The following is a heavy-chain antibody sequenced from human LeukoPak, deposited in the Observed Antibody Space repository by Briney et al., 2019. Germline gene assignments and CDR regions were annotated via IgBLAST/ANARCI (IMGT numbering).Heavy chain of an antibody. CDR3: TTSGYIGSSGLDF. CDR2: IRRMTDGGTT. Sequence: GGSLRLSCAASGFTFKNAWMRWVRQAPGKGLDWFGRIRRMTDGGTTDYASPVKGRFTISRDDSETTLYLQMNSLKTEDTALYYCTTSGYIGSSGLDFWGQGTLVTVSA. CDR1: GFTFKNAW. D-gene: IGHD1-26*01. J-gene: IGHJ4*02. V-gene: IGHV3-15*01.